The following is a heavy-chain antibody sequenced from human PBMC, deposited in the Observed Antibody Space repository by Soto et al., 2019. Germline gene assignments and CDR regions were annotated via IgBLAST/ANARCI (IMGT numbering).Heavy chain of an antibody. D-gene: IGHD3-10*01. V-gene: IGHV1-69*06. J-gene: IGHJ5*02. CDR3: ARDLGSMVRGVGWFDP. CDR1: GGTFSSYA. Sequence: QVQLVQSGAEVKKPGSSVKVSCKASGGTFSSYAISWVRQAPGQGLEWMGGIIPIFGTANYEQKFQGRVTITADKSTSTAYMELSSLRSEDTAVYYCARDLGSMVRGVGWFDPWGQGTLVTVSS. CDR2: IIPIFGTA.